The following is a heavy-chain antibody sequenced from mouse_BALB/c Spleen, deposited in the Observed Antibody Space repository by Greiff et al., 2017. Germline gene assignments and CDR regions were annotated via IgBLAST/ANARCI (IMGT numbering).Heavy chain of an antibody. V-gene: IGHV3-2*02. CDR3: TRSYGNYFDY. CDR1: GYSITSDYA. J-gene: IGHJ2*01. Sequence: EVQLQQSGPGLVKPSQSLSLTCTVTGYSITSDYAWNWIRQFPGNKLEWMGYISYSGSTSYNPSLKSRISITRDTSKNQSFLQLNSVTTEDTATYYCTRSYGNYFDYWGQGTTLTVSS. D-gene: IGHD2-1*01. CDR2: ISYSGST.